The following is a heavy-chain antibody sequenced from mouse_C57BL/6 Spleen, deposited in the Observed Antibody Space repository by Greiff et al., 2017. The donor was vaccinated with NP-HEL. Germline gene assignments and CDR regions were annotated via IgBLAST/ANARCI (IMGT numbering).Heavy chain of an antibody. CDR1: GFTFSSYG. CDR2: ISSGGSYT. J-gene: IGHJ3*01. CDR3: ARGYGSKAWFAY. V-gene: IGHV5-6*01. Sequence: EVQLVESGGDLVKPGGSLKLSCAASGFTFSSYGMSWVRQTPDKRLEWVATISSGGSYTYYPDSVKGRFTISRDNAKNTLYLQMSSLKSEDTAMYYCARGYGSKAWFAYWGQGTLVTVSA. D-gene: IGHD1-1*01.